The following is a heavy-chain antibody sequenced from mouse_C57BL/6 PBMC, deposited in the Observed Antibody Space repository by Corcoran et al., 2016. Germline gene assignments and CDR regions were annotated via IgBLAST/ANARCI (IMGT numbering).Heavy chain of an antibody. CDR3: AREDYYGSSSAWFVY. CDR2: IYPRDGST. V-gene: IGHV1-85*01. J-gene: IGHJ3*01. Sequence: QVQLQQSGPELVKPGASVKLSCKASGYTFTSYDINWVKQRPGQGLEWIGWIYPRDGSTKYNEKFKGKATLTVDTSSSTAYMELHSLTSEDSAVYFCAREDYYGSSSAWFVYWGQGTLVTVSA. CDR1: GYTFTSYD. D-gene: IGHD1-1*01.